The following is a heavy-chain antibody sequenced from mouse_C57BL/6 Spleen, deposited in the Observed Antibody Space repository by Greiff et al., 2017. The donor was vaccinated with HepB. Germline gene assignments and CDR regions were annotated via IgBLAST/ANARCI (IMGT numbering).Heavy chain of an antibody. CDR1: GYTFTSYW. J-gene: IGHJ4*01. CDR3: ARVAYSNYDAMDY. D-gene: IGHD2-5*01. CDR2: IYPGSGST. Sequence: VQLKQPGAELVKPGASVKMSCKASGYTFTSYWITWVKQRPGQGLEWIGDIYPGSGSTNYNEKFKSKATLTVDTSSSTAYMQLSSLTSEDSAVYYCARVAYSNYDAMDYWGQGTSVTVSS. V-gene: IGHV1-55*01.